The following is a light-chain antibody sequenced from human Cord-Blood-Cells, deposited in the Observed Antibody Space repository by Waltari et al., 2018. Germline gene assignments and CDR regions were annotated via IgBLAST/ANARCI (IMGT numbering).Light chain of an antibody. CDR3: CSYAGSYTYV. CDR1: SSDVGGYNY. Sequence: QSALTQPRSVSGSPGQSVTISCPGTSSDVGGYNYVSWYQQHPGKAPNVMIYAVSKRASGVPDSFHGSESGNTASLPCSGRQAEDEADYDCCSYAGSYTYVFGTGTKVTVL. V-gene: IGLV2-11*02. J-gene: IGLJ1*01. CDR2: AVS.